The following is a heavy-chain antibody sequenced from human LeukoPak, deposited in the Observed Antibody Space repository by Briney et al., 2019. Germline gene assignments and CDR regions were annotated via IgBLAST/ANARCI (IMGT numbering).Heavy chain of an antibody. V-gene: IGHV1-69*05. CDR2: VIPIYYIT. CDR1: GGFFSGYA. J-gene: IGHJ5*02. D-gene: IGHD6-13*01. CDR3: ARSMAAEGTGPFDP. Sequence: SVKVSCKASGGFFSGYAMSWLRQVPGQGLEWLGGVIPIYYITKYAQKFQDRVTITTDESTSTAYMELSSLKSEDTAMYYCARSMAAEGTGPFDPWGQGTLVTVSS.